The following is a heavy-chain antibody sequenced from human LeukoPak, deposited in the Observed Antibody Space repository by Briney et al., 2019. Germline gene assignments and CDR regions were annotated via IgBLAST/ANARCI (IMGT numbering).Heavy chain of an antibody. Sequence: PGGSLRLPCAASGFTFSSYEMNWVRQAPGKGLEWVSYISSSGSTIYYADFVKGRFTISRDNAKNSLYLQMNSLRAEDTAVYYCARDSVSYCAGFTFDYWGQGTLVPVSS. CDR2: ISSSGSTI. V-gene: IGHV3-48*03. D-gene: IGHD1-26*01. CDR3: ARDSVSYCAGFTFDY. J-gene: IGHJ4*02. CDR1: GFTFSSYE.